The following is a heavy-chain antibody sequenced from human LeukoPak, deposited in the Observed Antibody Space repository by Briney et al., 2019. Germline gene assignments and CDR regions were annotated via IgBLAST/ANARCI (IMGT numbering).Heavy chain of an antibody. D-gene: IGHD2-2*02. Sequence: ASVKVSCKASGYTFTSYDINWLRQATGQGLEWMGWMNPNSGNTGYAQKFQGRVTMTRNTSISTAYMELSSLRSEDTAVYYCARGRVPAAIDYYYGMDVWGQGTTVTVSS. CDR1: GYTFTSYD. V-gene: IGHV1-8*01. CDR3: ARGRVPAAIDYYYGMDV. CDR2: MNPNSGNT. J-gene: IGHJ6*02.